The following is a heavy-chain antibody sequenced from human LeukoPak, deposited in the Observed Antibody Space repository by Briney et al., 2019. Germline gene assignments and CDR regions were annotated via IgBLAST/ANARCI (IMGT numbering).Heavy chain of an antibody. Sequence: SETLSLTCTVSGGSISNYYWTWTRQPPGKGLEWIGYIYYTGSTNYNPSLKSRVTISVDTSKNQFSLKLSSVTAADTAVYYCARDRGVNGFDYWGQGTLVTVSS. D-gene: IGHD3-10*01. V-gene: IGHV4-59*01. J-gene: IGHJ4*02. CDR3: ARDRGVNGFDY. CDR1: GGSISNYY. CDR2: IYYTGST.